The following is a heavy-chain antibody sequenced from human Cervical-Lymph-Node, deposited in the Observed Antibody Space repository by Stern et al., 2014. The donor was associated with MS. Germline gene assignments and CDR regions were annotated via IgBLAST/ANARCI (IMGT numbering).Heavy chain of an antibody. J-gene: IGHJ4*02. D-gene: IGHD5-24*01. CDR1: GFTFSSYG. CDR2: AWYAGSTA. V-gene: IGHV3-33*01. Sequence: QVQLVQSGGGVVQPGTSLRLSCAASGFTFSSYGMHWVRQAPGKGLEGVSLAWYAGSTASYTNSVKGRFTIPRDNSKNTLSLQMNSLTAEDTAVYYCARGHIPYAYNYLFDYWGQGTLVTVSS. CDR3: ARGHIPYAYNYLFDY.